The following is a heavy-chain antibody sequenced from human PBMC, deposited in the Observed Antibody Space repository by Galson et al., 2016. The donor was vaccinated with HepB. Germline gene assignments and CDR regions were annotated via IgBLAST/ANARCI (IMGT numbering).Heavy chain of an antibody. CDR2: FDPTGVHT. V-gene: IGHV1-46*01. J-gene: IGHJ4*02. CDR1: GYTFPTYF. Sequence: SVKVSCKASGYTFPTYFIHWVRQAPGQGLEWLGVFDPTGVHTTYAQKFQVRVILSKDTSTSTVYMELNSLTSEDTAVYYCARALPDGLRPFAFWGQGTLVTVSS. CDR3: ARALPDGLRPFAF. D-gene: IGHD5-12*01.